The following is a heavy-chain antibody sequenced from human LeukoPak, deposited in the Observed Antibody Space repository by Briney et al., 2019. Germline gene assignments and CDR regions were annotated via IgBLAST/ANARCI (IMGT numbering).Heavy chain of an antibody. Sequence: SETLSLTCTVSGGSISSSSYYWGWIRQPPGKGLEWIGSIYYSGSTYYNPSLKSRVTISVDTSKNQFSLKLSSVTAADTAVYYWAGGPLVMGEAPQGPGWFTPGGKGPLVTVS. CDR1: GGSISSSSYY. CDR3: AGGPLVMGEAPQGPGWFTP. CDR2: IYYSGST. D-gene: IGHD3-16*01. V-gene: IGHV4-39*07. J-gene: IGHJ5*02.